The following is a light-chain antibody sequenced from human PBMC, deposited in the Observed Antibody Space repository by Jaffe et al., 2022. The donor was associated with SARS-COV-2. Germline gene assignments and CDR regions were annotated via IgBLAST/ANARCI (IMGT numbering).Light chain of an antibody. Sequence: QSALTQPPSASGSPGQSVTISCTGTSSDVGGDNYVSWYQQHPGKAPKLMIYEVNKRPSGVPDRFSGSKSGNTASLTLSGLQAEDEADYYCSSYAGSNNYVFGTGTRVTVL. CDR3: SSYAGSNNYV. CDR1: SSDVGGDNY. V-gene: IGLV2-8*01. J-gene: IGLJ1*01. CDR2: EVN.